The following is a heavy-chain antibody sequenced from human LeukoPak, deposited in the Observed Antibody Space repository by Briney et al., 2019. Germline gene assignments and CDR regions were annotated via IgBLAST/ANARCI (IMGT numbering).Heavy chain of an antibody. CDR1: GGSISNYY. J-gene: IGHJ5*02. V-gene: IGHV4-59*01. Sequence: SETLSLTCRISGGSISNYYWSWIRQPPGKGLEWIGYISYSGNTNYNPSLKSRVTISVDTSKNQFSLKLSSVTAADTAVYYCARGRTYRSSSWFDPWGQGTLVTVSS. CDR2: ISYSGNT. D-gene: IGHD6-6*01. CDR3: ARGRTYRSSSWFDP.